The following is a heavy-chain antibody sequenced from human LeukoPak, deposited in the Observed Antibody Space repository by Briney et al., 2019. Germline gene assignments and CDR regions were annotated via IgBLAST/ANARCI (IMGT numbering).Heavy chain of an antibody. CDR2: ISGSGGST. CDR1: GFTFSSYA. D-gene: IGHD3-16*01. J-gene: IGHJ6*02. CDR3: AKDLTHYDYVWGSPGDGMDV. Sequence: PGGSLRLSCAASGFTFSSYAMSWVRQAPGKGLEWVSAISGSGGSTYYADSVKGRFTISRDNSKNTLYLQMNSLRAEDTAVYYCAKDLTHYDYVWGSPGDGMDVWGQGTTVTVSS. V-gene: IGHV3-23*01.